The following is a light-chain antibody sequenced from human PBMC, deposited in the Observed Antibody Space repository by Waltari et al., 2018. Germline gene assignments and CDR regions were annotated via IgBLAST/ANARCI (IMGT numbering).Light chain of an antibody. CDR1: SIDVGGDNY. V-gene: IGLV2-14*01. Sequence: QSALTQHASVSGTPGQSITISCTGTSIDVGGDNYVSWYQQHPGKAPKLMIYDVSKRPSGVSNRFSGSKSVHTASLTISGLKAEDEADYYCSSYTSSRTSLTFGTGTKVPVL. J-gene: IGLJ1*01. CDR2: DVS. CDR3: SSYTSSRTSLT.